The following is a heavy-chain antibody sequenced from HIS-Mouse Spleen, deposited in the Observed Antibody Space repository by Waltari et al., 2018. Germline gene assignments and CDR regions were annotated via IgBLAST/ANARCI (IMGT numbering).Heavy chain of an antibody. Sequence: QLQLQESGPGLVKPSETLSLTCTVSGASISISSYYWGWISQPPGKGREWIGRIYYSGRTYYNPSLKSRVTISVDTSKNQFSLKLSSVTAADTAVYYCAYGDYFDYWGQGTLVTVSS. CDR3: AYGDYFDY. J-gene: IGHJ4*02. CDR2: IYYSGRT. D-gene: IGHD4-17*01. CDR1: GASISISSYY. V-gene: IGHV4-39*01.